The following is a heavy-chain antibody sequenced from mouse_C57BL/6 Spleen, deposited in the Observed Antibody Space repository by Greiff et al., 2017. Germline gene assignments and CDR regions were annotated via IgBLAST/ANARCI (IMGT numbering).Heavy chain of an antibody. Sequence: EVKVVESGPELVKPGASVKIPCKASGYTFTDYNMDWVKQSHGKSLAWIGDINPNNGGTIYNQKFKGKATLTVDKSSSTAYMELRSLTSEDTAVYYGARDGSPLLWAMGYWGQGASVTVSS. CDR2: INPNNGGT. J-gene: IGHJ4*01. D-gene: IGHD2-10*01. V-gene: IGHV1-18*01. CDR3: ARDGSPLLWAMGY. CDR1: GYTFTDYN.